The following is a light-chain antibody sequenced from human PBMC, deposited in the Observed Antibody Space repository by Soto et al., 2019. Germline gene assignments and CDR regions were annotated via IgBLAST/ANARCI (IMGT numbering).Light chain of an antibody. V-gene: IGKV1-39*01. J-gene: IGKJ2*01. CDR3: QQAYSKPHT. Sequence: DIQVTQSPVSLSASVGDRVTITCRTSQGISTYLNWYQQKPGDAPRLLISDASDLENGVPSRFSGSGSGADFTLTISSLRPEDFATYYCQQAYSKPHTFGQGTKVEI. CDR1: QGISTY. CDR2: DAS.